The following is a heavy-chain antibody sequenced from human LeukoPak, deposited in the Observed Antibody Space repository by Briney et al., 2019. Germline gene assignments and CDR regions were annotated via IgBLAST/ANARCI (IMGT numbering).Heavy chain of an antibody. CDR1: GFTFSSYA. J-gene: IGHJ4*02. CDR2: ISYDGSNK. V-gene: IGHV3-30-3*01. D-gene: IGHD3-22*01. CDR3: AKDYRDSDYYDSSGYYHPADY. Sequence: PGRALRLSCAASGFTFSSYAMHWVRQAPGKGLEWVAVISYDGSNKYYADSVKGRFTISRDNSKNTLYLQMNSLRAEDTAVYYCAKDYRDSDYYDSSGYYHPADYWGQGTLVTVSS.